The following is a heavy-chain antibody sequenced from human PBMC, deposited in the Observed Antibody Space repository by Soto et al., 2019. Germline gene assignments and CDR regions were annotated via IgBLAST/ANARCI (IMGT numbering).Heavy chain of an antibody. CDR1: GGSISSTDYY. D-gene: IGHD4-4*01. CDR2: IYYSGTT. Sequence: SETLSLTCTVSGGSISSTDYYWSWIRQPPGKGLECLGSIYYSGTTYSNPSLKSRLTMSVDTSKNQFSLRLSSVTAADTAIYFCARDRKMTTVLLGWYYYYAMDVWGHGTTVTVSS. CDR3: ARDRKMTTVLLGWYYYYAMDV. V-gene: IGHV4-30-4*01. J-gene: IGHJ6*02.